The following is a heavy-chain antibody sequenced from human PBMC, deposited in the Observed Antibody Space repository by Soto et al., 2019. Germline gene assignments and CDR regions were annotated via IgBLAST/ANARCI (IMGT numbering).Heavy chain of an antibody. CDR1: VFTFSSYA. Sequence: VGSLRLSCAASVFTFSSYAMHCVRHSPGKGLEWVAVISYDGSNKYYADSVKGRFTISRDNSKNTLYLQMNSLRAEDTAVYYCARGNYDFWSGFSYYGMDVWGQGTTVTVSS. V-gene: IGHV3-30-3*01. D-gene: IGHD3-3*01. J-gene: IGHJ6*02. CDR3: ARGNYDFWSGFSYYGMDV. CDR2: ISYDGSNK.